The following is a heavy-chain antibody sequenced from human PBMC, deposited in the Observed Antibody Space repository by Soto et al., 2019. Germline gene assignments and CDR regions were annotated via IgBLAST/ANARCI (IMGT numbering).Heavy chain of an antibody. CDR1: GFTFSSYG. J-gene: IGHJ4*02. CDR3: AKGYYFDY. V-gene: IGHV3-30*18. Sequence: PVGSLRLSCAASGFTFSSYGMHWVRQAPGKGLEWVAVISYDGSNKYYADSVKGRFTISRDNSKNTLYLQMNSLRAEDTAVYYCAKGYYFDYWGQGTLVTVSS. CDR2: ISYDGSNK.